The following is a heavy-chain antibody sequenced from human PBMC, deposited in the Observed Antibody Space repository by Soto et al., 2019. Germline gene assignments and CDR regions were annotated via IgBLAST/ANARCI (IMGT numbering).Heavy chain of an antibody. D-gene: IGHD6-6*01. CDR2: INPNSGGT. CDR3: ARDGSSSHQYYYYYDGTDV. Sequence: ASVKVSCKASGYTFTGYYMHWVRQAPGQGLEWMGWINPNSGGTNYAQKFQGWVTMTRDTSISTAYMELSRLRSDDTAVYYCARDGSSSHQYYYYYDGTDVWGQGTTVTVSS. V-gene: IGHV1-2*04. CDR1: GYTFTGYY. J-gene: IGHJ6*02.